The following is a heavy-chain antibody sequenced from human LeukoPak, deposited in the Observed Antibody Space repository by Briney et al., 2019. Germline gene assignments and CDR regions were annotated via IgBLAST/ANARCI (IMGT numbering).Heavy chain of an antibody. CDR3: AREAPYYYGSGSPY. CDR1: GFTFGSYE. D-gene: IGHD3-10*01. V-gene: IGHV3-48*03. J-gene: IGHJ4*02. CDR2: ISSSGSTI. Sequence: GGSLRLSCAASGFTFGSYEMNWVRQAPGKGLEWVSYISSSGSTIYYADSVKGRFTISRDNAKNSLYLQMNSLRAEDTAVYYCAREAPYYYGSGSPYWGQGTLVTVSS.